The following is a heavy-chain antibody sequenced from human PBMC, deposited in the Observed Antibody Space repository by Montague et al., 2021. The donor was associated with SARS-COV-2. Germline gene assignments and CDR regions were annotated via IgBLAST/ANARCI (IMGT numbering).Heavy chain of an antibody. CDR2: INHSGSS. J-gene: IGHJ4*02. CDR3: ARLEYCGAECFSVWEFFFDS. V-gene: IGHV4-34*01. Sequence: SETLSLTCAVSGGSFSSYYWSWFRQPPAKGLEWIAEINHSGSSNYNPSPKSRVTMSVDTSKNQFSLKLNSVTVADTAVYYCARLEYCGAECFSVWEFFFDSWGQGALVTVSS. CDR1: GGSFSSYY. D-gene: IGHD2-21*01.